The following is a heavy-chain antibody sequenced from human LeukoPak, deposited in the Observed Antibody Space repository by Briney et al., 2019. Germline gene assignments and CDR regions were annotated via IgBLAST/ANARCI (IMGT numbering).Heavy chain of an antibody. D-gene: IGHD3-22*01. J-gene: IGHJ5*02. CDR2: ITPIFGTA. Sequence: SVKVSCKASGGTFSSYAISWVRQAPGQGLEWMGRITPIFGTANYAQKFQGRVTITTDESTSTAYMELSSLRSEDTAVYYCARVYYDSSGYSPWGQGTLITVSS. CDR1: GGTFSSYA. V-gene: IGHV1-69*05. CDR3: ARVYYDSSGYSP.